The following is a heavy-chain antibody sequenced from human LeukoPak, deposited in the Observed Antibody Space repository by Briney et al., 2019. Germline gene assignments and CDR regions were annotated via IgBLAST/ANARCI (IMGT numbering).Heavy chain of an antibody. D-gene: IGHD6-13*01. CDR1: GGSISSYY. CDR2: IYYSGST. Sequence: SETLSLTCTVSGGSISSYYWSWIRQPPGKGLEWIWYIYYSGSTNYNPSLKSRVTISVDTSKNQFSLKLSSVTAADTAVYYCASGRQQLAHYGMDVWGQGTTITVSS. J-gene: IGHJ6*02. CDR3: ASGRQQLAHYGMDV. V-gene: IGHV4-59*01.